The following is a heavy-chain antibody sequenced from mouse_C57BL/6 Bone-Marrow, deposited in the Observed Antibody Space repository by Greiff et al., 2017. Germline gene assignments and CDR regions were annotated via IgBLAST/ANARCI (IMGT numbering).Heavy chain of an antibody. CDR3: ARDDYGGFAY. Sequence: DVQLVESGPGMVKPSQSLSLTCTVTGYSITSGYDWHWIRHFPGNKLEWMGYISYSGSTNYNPSLKSRISITHDTSKNHFFLKLNSVTTEDTATYYCARDDYGGFAYWGQGTLVTVSA. D-gene: IGHD1-1*01. CDR1: GYSITSGYD. J-gene: IGHJ3*01. V-gene: IGHV3-1*01. CDR2: ISYSGST.